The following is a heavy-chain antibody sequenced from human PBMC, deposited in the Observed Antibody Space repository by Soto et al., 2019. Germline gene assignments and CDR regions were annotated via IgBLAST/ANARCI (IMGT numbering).Heavy chain of an antibody. V-gene: IGHV3-64*04. Sequence: GGSLRLSCSGSGFIFSIYAIHWVRQAPGKGLEYVSFISIDGSNKYYADSVKGRFTISRDNSKNTLYLQMNSLRAEDTAVYYCAREPQLWLFDYWGQGTLVTVSS. CDR3: AREPQLWLFDY. J-gene: IGHJ4*02. CDR2: ISIDGSNK. CDR1: GFIFSIYA. D-gene: IGHD5-18*01.